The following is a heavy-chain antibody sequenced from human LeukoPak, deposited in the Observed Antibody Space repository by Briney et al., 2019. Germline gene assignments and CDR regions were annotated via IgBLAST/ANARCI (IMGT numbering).Heavy chain of an antibody. CDR3: ARDRGKYDHVWGSYRSNHYFDY. CDR2: IWYDGSNK. Sequence: GGSLRLSCAASGFTFSSYGMHWVRQAPGKGLEWVAVIWYDGSNKYYADSVKGRFTISRDNSKNTLYLQMNSLRAEDTAVYYCARDRGKYDHVWGSYRSNHYFDYWGQGTLVTVSS. V-gene: IGHV3-33*01. CDR1: GFTFSSYG. J-gene: IGHJ4*02. D-gene: IGHD3-16*02.